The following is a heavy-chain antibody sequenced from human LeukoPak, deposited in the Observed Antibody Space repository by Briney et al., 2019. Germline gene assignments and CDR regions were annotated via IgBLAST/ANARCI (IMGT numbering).Heavy chain of an antibody. CDR3: ARLPYYTNWFDP. V-gene: IGHV4-30-4*08. Sequence: SETLSLACTVSGGSISSGDYYWSWIRQPPGKGQEWIGYIYYSGSTYYNPSLKSRVTISVDTSKNQFSLKLSSVTAADTAVYYCARLPYYTNWFDPWGQGTLVTVSS. CDR2: IYYSGST. D-gene: IGHD3-10*01. CDR1: GGSISSGDYY. J-gene: IGHJ5*02.